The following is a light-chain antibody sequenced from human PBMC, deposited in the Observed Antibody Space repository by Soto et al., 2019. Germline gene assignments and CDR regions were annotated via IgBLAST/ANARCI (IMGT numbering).Light chain of an antibody. V-gene: IGLV2-14*02. CDR2: EGS. Sequence: QSVLTQPASVSGSPGQSITISCTGTSSDVGSYNLVSWYQQHPGKAPKLMIYEGSKRPSGVSNRFSGSKSGNTASLTVSGLQAEDEGDYYCSSHAGGQNVVFGGGTKLTVL. CDR3: SSHAGGQNVV. J-gene: IGLJ2*01. CDR1: SSDVGSYNL.